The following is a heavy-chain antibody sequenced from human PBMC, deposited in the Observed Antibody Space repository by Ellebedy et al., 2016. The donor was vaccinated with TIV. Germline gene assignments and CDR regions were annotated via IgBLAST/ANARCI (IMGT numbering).Heavy chain of an antibody. V-gene: IGHV4-59*01. Sequence: SETLSLXXTVSGDSISSYFWSWIRQPPDKGLEWIGHFYYTGSTNYNPSLKSRVTISGDTSKNQFSLELSYVTAADTAVYYCASWGDYGGNRHLDYWGQGTLLTVSS. J-gene: IGHJ4*02. D-gene: IGHD4-23*01. CDR2: FYYTGST. CDR1: GDSISSYF. CDR3: ASWGDYGGNRHLDY.